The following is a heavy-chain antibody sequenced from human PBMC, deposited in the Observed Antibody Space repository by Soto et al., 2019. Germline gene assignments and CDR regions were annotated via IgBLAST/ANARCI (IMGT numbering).Heavy chain of an antibody. CDR1: GLTFSSYS. J-gene: IGHJ4*02. V-gene: IGHV3-21*01. CDR3: ASHPRDSSGYWYYFDY. Sequence: EVQLVESGGGLVKPGGSLRLSCAASGLTFSSYSMNWVRQAPRKGLEWVSSISSSSSYIYYADSVKGRFTISRDNAKNSLYLQMNSLRAEDTAVYYCASHPRDSSGYWYYFDYSGQGTLVTVSS. CDR2: ISSSSSYI. D-gene: IGHD3-22*01.